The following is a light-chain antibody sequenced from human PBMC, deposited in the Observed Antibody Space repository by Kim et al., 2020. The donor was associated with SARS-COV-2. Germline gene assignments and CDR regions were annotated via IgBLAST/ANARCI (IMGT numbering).Light chain of an antibody. J-gene: IGKJ4*01. Sequence: IVMTQSPATLSVSPGEGVTLSCRADQSVSNNLAWYQQQPGQAPRLLIYSASTRATDVSARFSGSGSGTEFTLTIRSLQSEDLAVYYCQQYNDWPLLTFGGGTKVDIK. CDR1: QSVSNN. V-gene: IGKV3-15*01. CDR2: SAS. CDR3: QQYNDWPLLT.